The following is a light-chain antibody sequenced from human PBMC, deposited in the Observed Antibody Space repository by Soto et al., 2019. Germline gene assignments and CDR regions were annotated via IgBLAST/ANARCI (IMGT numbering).Light chain of an antibody. V-gene: IGLV2-8*01. J-gene: IGLJ1*01. CDR1: SSDVGGYNY. CDR2: EVS. CDR3: SSYAGSNNV. Sequence: SALPQPPSASVSPGQAVTISCTGNSSDVGGYNYVSWYQQHPGKAPKLMIYEVSKRPSGVPDRFSGSKSGNTASLTVSGLQAEDEADYYCSSYAGSNNVFGTVTKVTVL.